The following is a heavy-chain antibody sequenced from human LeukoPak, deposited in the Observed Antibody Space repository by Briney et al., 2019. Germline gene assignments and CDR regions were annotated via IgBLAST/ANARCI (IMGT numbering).Heavy chain of an antibody. CDR3: ARGPSFGYCSSTSCYGEGNWFDP. V-gene: IGHV4-4*07. D-gene: IGHD2-2*01. CDR2: IYTSGST. Sequence: SETLSLTCTVSGGSISSYYWSWIRQPAGKGLEWIGRIYTSGSTNYNPSLKSRVTISVDTSKNQFSLKLSSVTAADTAVYYCARGPSFGYCSSTSCYGEGNWFDPWGQGTLVTVSS. CDR1: GGSISSYY. J-gene: IGHJ5*02.